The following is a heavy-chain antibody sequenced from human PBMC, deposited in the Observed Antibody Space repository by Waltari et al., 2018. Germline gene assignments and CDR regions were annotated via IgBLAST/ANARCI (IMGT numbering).Heavy chain of an antibody. CDR1: GFTFGDYA. J-gene: IGHJ4*02. D-gene: IGHD6-19*01. CDR3: TRAGEQWLLTDFDY. Sequence: EVQLVESGGGLVQPGRSLRLSCTASGFTFGDYAMSWFRQAPGKGLEGAGFIRSKAYGGTTEDAAPVKGRFTISRDDSKSIAYLQMNSLKTEDTAVYYCTRAGEQWLLTDFDYWGQGTLVTVSS. CDR2: IRSKAYGGTT. V-gene: IGHV3-49*03.